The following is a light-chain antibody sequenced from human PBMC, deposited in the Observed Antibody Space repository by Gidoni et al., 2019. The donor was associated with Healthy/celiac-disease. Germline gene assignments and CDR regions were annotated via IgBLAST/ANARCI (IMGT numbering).Light chain of an antibody. CDR2: QDN. V-gene: IGLV3-1*01. CDR3: QAWDSSTGV. CDR1: KWGDKY. Sequence: SYELTQPPSVSVSPGQTASITCSGDKWGDKYACWSQQKPGQSPVLVIYQDNKRPSGIPERFSGSNSGNTATLTISGTQAMDEADYYCQAWDSSTGVFGGGTKLTVL. J-gene: IGLJ2*01.